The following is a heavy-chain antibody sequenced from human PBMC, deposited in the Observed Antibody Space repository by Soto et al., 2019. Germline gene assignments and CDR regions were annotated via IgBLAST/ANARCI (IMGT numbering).Heavy chain of an antibody. CDR1: GFTFNYYG. CDR2: IWYDGTKK. CDR3: ARDGSSTHLYYGLDV. Sequence: GGSVRLSCVASGFTFNYYGIHWVRQAPGKGLEWVAVIWYDGTKKDYVDSVQGRFTVSRDNSRNTVHLQMNSLRADDTAIYYCARDGSSTHLYYGLDVWGQGTLVTVSS. J-gene: IGHJ6*02. V-gene: IGHV3-33*01. D-gene: IGHD1-26*01.